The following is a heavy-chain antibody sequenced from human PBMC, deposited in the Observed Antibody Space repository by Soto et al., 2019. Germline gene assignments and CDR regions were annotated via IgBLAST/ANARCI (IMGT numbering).Heavy chain of an antibody. V-gene: IGHV4-34*02. CDR3: GGGGDWFAP. CDR1: GGSLSSYY. D-gene: IGHD3-16*01. J-gene: IGHJ5*02. CDR2: VHHSGST. Sequence: QVHLQQWGAGLLRPSETLSLTCAVYGGSLSSYYWNWIRQSPGKGLEWIAEVHHSGSTNYNPSLKVRIPLSRDPSKSPFPLNLSLGPAADTAVYYCGGGGDWFAPWGQGALVTVSS.